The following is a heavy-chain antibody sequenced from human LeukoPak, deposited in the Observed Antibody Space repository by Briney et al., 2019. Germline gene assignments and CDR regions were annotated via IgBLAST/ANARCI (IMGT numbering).Heavy chain of an antibody. CDR1: GGSISSGYY. J-gene: IGHJ5*02. Sequence: PSQTLSLTCTVSGGSISSGYYWGWIRQPPGKGLEWIGSIYHSGSTYYNPSLKSRVTISVDTSKNQFSLKLSSVTAADTAVYYCARLTERRVPYSGYERYWFDPWGQGTLVTVSS. CDR3: ARLTERRVPYSGYERYWFDP. V-gene: IGHV4-38-2*02. CDR2: IYHSGST. D-gene: IGHD5-12*01.